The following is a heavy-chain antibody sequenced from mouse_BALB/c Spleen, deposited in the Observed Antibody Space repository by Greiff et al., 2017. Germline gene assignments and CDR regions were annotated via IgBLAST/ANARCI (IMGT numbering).Heavy chain of an antibody. D-gene: IGHD2-1*01. V-gene: IGHV5-4*02. J-gene: IGHJ4*01. Sequence: DVKLQESGGGLVKPGGSLKLSCAASGFTFSDYYMYWVRQTPEKRLEWVATISDGGSYTYYPDSVKGRFTISRDNAKNNLYLQMSSLKSEDTAMYYCARGPYGNYAMDYWGQGTSVTVSS. CDR3: ARGPYGNYAMDY. CDR1: GFTFSDYY. CDR2: ISDGGSYT.